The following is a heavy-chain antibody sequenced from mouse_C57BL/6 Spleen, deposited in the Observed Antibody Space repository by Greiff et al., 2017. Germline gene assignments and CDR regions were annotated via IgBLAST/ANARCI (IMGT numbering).Heavy chain of an antibody. J-gene: IGHJ1*03. CDR2: IYPRDGST. D-gene: IGHD2-4*01. V-gene: IGHV1-78*01. CDR1: GYTFTDHT. Sequence: QVQLKESDAELVKPGASVKISCKVSGYTFTDHTIHWMKQRPEQGLEWIGYIYPRDGSTKYNEKFKGKATLTADKSSSTAYMQINSLTSEDSAVYFCARYDYDYDGGDWYFDVWGTGTTVTVSS. CDR3: ARYDYDYDGGDWYFDV.